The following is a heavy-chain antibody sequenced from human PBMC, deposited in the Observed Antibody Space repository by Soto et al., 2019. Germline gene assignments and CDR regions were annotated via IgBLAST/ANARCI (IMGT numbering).Heavy chain of an antibody. D-gene: IGHD2-2*01. CDR1: GGTFSSYA. J-gene: IGHJ5*02. CDR2: IIPIFGTA. Sequence: QVQLVQSGAEVKKPGSSVKVSCKASGGTFSSYAISWVRQAPGQGLEWMGGIIPIFGTANYAQKFQGRVTTTANESASTAYIELSSLGSEDTAVYYCASPPPYCISTSCPPDWFDPWGQGTLVTVSS. CDR3: ASPPPYCISTSCPPDWFDP. V-gene: IGHV1-69*12.